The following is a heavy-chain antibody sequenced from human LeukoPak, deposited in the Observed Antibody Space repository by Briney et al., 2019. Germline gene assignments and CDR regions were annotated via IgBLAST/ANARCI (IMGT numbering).Heavy chain of an antibody. D-gene: IGHD5-18*01. Sequence: GGSLRLSCAASGFTFSSNAMHWVRQAPGKGLEWVAIISFDGNNKYYADSVKGRFTISRDNSKNTLYLKMNSLRTEDTAVYYCARDPKGGYSYGWGAFDIWGHGTMVTVSS. J-gene: IGHJ3*02. CDR2: ISFDGNNK. CDR3: ARDPKGGYSYGWGAFDI. V-gene: IGHV3-30*04. CDR1: GFTFSSNA.